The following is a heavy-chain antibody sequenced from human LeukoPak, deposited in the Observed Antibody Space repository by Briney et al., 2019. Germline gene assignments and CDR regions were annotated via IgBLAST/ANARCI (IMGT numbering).Heavy chain of an antibody. J-gene: IGHJ4*02. CDR2: IYHSGST. CDR1: GGSISSGGYS. CDR3: ASSRTEHYDSSGPPDY. V-gene: IGHV4-30-2*01. Sequence: SQTLSLTCAVSGGSISSGGYSWSWIRQPPGKGLEWIGYIYHSGSTYYNPSLKSRVTISVDRSKNQFSLKLSSVTAADTAVYYCASSRTEHYDSSGPPDYWGQGTLVTVSS. D-gene: IGHD3-22*01.